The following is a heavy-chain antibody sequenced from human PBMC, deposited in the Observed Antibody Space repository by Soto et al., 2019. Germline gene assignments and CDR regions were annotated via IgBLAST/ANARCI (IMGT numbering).Heavy chain of an antibody. J-gene: IGHJ6*02. Sequence: GESLKISCKGSGYSFTSYWIGWVRQMPGKGLEWKGIIYPGDSDTRYSPSFQGQVTISADKSISTAYLQWSSLKASDTAMYYCARLPYNSVYYYGMDVWGQGTTVTVYS. V-gene: IGHV5-51*01. CDR2: IYPGDSDT. CDR1: GYSFTSYW. D-gene: IGHD1-20*01. CDR3: ARLPYNSVYYYGMDV.